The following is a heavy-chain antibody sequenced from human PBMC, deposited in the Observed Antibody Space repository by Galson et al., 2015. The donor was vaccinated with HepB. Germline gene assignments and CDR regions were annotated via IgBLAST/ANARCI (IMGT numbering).Heavy chain of an antibody. V-gene: IGHV3-23*01. CDR3: LQYCSSESCYRHIWFGA. CDR2: ISGNSAST. Sequence: SLRLSCAASGFDFDNQAMSWVRQAPGKGLEWVSTISGNSASTYYAGSVRGRFTISRDNSNQILYLQMNSLRAEDTAFYYCLQYCSSESCYRHIWFGAWSQGTLVAVSS. D-gene: IGHD2-2*01. CDR1: GFDFDNQA. J-gene: IGHJ5*02.